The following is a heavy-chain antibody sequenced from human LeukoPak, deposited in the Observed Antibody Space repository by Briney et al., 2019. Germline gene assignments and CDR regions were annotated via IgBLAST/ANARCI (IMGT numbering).Heavy chain of an antibody. V-gene: IGHV3-7*03. CDR1: GFTFSSYW. D-gene: IGHD3-22*01. Sequence: GGSLRLSCAASGFTFSSYWMSWVRQAPGKGLEWVANIKQDGSEKYYVDSVKGRFTISRDNAKNSLYPQMNSLRAEDTAVYYCARDPYYYDSSGYSPWGQGTLVTVSS. CDR3: ARDPYYYDSSGYSP. CDR2: IKQDGSEK. J-gene: IGHJ4*02.